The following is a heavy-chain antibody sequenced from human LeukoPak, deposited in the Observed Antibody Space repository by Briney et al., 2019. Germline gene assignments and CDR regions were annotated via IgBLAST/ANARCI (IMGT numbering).Heavy chain of an antibody. Sequence: KPGGSLRLSCAASGFTFSSYSMIWVRQAPGKGLEWVSSISSSSSYIYYADSEKGRFTISRDNAKNSLYLQMNSLIAEDTAMDDCARVCPGRGWYGDYFDYWGQGTLVTVSS. D-gene: IGHD6-19*01. CDR3: ARVCPGRGWYGDYFDY. V-gene: IGHV3-21*01. J-gene: IGHJ4*02. CDR1: GFTFSSYS. CDR2: ISSSSSYI.